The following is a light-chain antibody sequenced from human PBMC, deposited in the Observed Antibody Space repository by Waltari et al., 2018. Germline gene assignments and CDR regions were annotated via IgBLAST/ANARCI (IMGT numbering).Light chain of an antibody. CDR2: NVH. V-gene: IGLV2-11*01. J-gene: IGLJ3*02. CDR1: TTDIGSYDH. Sequence: QSALTQPRSVSGSPAQSVTISCTGTTTDIGSYDHVSWYQPHPGKAPKPMILNVHHRPLGVPGLFSGTKSGHTASLTTSGQKADDEADYYCYSYARIYIWVFGGGTKLNVL. CDR3: YSYARIYIWV.